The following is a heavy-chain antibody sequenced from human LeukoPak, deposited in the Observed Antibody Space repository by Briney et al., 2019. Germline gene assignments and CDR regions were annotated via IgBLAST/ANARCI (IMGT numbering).Heavy chain of an antibody. V-gene: IGHV3-23*01. J-gene: IGHJ5*02. CDR3: GKHYHDTSGPFDP. D-gene: IGHD3-22*01. CDR2: ISAGGGST. Sequence: QPGGSLRLSCAASGFTFSSYAMNWVRQAPGKGLEWVSGISAGGGSTYYADSVKGRFTISRDNSKNTLYLQMNSLRAEDTAVYYCGKHYHDTSGPFDPWGQGTLVTVSS. CDR1: GFTFSSYA.